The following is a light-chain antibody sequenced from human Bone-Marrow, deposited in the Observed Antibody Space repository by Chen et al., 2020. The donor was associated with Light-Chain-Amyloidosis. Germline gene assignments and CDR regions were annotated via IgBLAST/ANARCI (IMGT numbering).Light chain of an antibody. CDR3: QSADSSGTYEVI. CDR2: RDT. Sequence: ELTQPPSVSVSPGQTARITCSGDDLPTKYAYWYQQKPGQAPVLVIHRDTERPSGISERFSSSSSGTTATLTISGVQAEDEADYHCQSADSSGTYEVIFGGGTKLTVL. V-gene: IGLV3-25*03. CDR1: DLPTKY. J-gene: IGLJ2*01.